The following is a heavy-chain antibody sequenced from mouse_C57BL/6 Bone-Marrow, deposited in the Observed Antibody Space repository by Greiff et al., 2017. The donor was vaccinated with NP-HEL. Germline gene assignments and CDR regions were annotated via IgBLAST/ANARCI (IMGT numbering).Heavy chain of an antibody. Sequence: VQLQQSGAELVKPGASVKLSCTASGFNIKDYYMPWVKQRTEQGLEWIGRVDPEDGETKYAPKFQGTATINADTSSNTAYLQLSSLTSEDTAVYYCARYPPVSSYPYFDYWGQGTTLTVSS. CDR3: ARYPPVSSYPYFDY. J-gene: IGHJ2*01. CDR1: GFNIKDYY. CDR2: VDPEDGET. V-gene: IGHV14-2*01. D-gene: IGHD1-1*01.